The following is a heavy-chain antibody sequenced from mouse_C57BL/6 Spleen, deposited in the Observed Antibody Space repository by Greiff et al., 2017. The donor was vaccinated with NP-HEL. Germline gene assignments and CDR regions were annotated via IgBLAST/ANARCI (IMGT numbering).Heavy chain of an antibody. Sequence: DVMLVESGEGLVKPGGSLKLSCAASGFTFSSYAMSWVRQTPEKRLEWVAYISSGGDYIYYADTVKGRFTISRDNARNTLYLQMSSLKSEDTAMYYCTREDYYGSKFAYWGQGTLVTVSA. V-gene: IGHV5-9-1*02. CDR2: ISSGGDYI. D-gene: IGHD1-1*01. J-gene: IGHJ3*01. CDR3: TREDYYGSKFAY. CDR1: GFTFSSYA.